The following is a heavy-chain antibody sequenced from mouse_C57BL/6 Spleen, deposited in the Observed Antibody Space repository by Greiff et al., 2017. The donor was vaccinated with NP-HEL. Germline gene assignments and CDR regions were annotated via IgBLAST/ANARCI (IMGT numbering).Heavy chain of an antibody. Sequence: VQLQQSGAELVKPGASVKLSCTASGFNIKDYYMHWVKQRTEQGLEWIGRIDPEDGETKYASKFQGKAPITADTSSNTAYLQLSSLTSEDTAVYYCVNWALFDYWGQGTTLTVSS. V-gene: IGHV14-2*01. D-gene: IGHD4-1*02. J-gene: IGHJ2*01. CDR2: IDPEDGET. CDR1: GFNIKDYY. CDR3: VNWALFDY.